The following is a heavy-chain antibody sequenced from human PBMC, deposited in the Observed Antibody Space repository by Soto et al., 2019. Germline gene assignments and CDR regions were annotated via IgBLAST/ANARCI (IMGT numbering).Heavy chain of an antibody. D-gene: IGHD3-10*01. V-gene: IGHV1-2*02. CDR2: MNPDNGDT. CDR3: TRDRSGANLQH. Sequence: QVQLVQSGAEVREPGASVKVSCKPSGATFSGNFFHWVRQAPGQGLEWMGWMNPDNGDTNYAQKFQDSVTMTKDTTISTAYTDLSRLRSDDTTVYFCTRDRSGANLQHWSQGTLVTVTS. J-gene: IGHJ1*01. CDR1: GATFSGNF.